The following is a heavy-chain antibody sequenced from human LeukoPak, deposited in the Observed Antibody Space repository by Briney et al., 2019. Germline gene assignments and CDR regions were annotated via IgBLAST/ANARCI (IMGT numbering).Heavy chain of an antibody. CDR1: GYTFTSYD. Sequence: GASVKVSCKASGYTFTSYDINWVRQATGQGLEWMGWMNPNSGNTGYAQKFQGRVTMTRNASISTAYMELSSLRSDDTAVYYCAREAEQLVRYFQHWGQGTLVTVSS. CDR3: AREAEQLVRYFQH. V-gene: IGHV1-8*01. J-gene: IGHJ1*01. D-gene: IGHD6-13*01. CDR2: MNPNSGNT.